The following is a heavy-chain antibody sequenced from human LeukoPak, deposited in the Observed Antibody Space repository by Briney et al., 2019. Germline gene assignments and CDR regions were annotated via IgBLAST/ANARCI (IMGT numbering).Heavy chain of an antibody. J-gene: IGHJ4*02. CDR3: ATSVGDGYDSN. V-gene: IGHV3-7*01. CDR2: IKQDGSEK. D-gene: IGHD5-12*01. Sequence: GGSLRLSCAASGFTFSSYWMSWVRQAPGKGLEWVANIKQDGSEKYYVDSVKGRFTISRDNAKNSLYLQMNSLRAEDTAVYYCATSVGDGYDSNWGQGTLVTVSS. CDR1: GFTFSSYW.